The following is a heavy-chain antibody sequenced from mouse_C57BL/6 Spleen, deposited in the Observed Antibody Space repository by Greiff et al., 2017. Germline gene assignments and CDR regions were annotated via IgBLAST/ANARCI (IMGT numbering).Heavy chain of an antibody. CDR1: YTFSRRVH. CDR3: SEDSAVYYCVYGSSSWDYAMDY. V-gene: IGHV1-87*01. J-gene: IGHJ4*01. Sequence: VQLQPSGPELARPWASVKISCQAFYTFSRRVHFAIRDTNYWMQWVKQRPGLGLEWIGAIYPGNGDTSYNQKFKGKATLTADKSSSTAYMQLSSLTSEDSAVYYCVYGSSSWDYAMDYWGQGTSVTVSS. CDR2: GLGLEWIG. D-gene: IGHD1-1*01.